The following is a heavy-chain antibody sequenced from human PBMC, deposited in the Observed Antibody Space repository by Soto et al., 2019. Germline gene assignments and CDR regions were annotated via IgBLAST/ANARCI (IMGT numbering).Heavy chain of an antibody. D-gene: IGHD2-15*01. J-gene: IGHJ2*01. CDR1: GYTFSDYA. CDR3: VRCYSSVGSCYACWHFDL. V-gene: IGHV1-18*01. CDR2: ISASTRNT. Sequence: ASVKVSCKASGYTFSDYAISWVRQAPGQGLEWMGWISASTRNTDQAQNFQGRVIMTLDTSTNTAYMELRSLRSDDTAVYYCVRCYSSVGSCYACWHFDLWGRGTLVTVSS.